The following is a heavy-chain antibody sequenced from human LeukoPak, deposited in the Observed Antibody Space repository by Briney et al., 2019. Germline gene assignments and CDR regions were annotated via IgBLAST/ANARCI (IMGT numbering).Heavy chain of an antibody. CDR2: IYYSGST. CDR3: ARAGYCSGGSCYVSLGTRYNWFDP. D-gene: IGHD2-15*01. Sequence: SETLSLTCTVSGGSISSYYWSWIRQPPGKGLEWIGYIYYSGSTNYNPSLKSRVTISVDTSKKQLSLELSSVTAADTAVYYCARAGYCSGGSCYVSLGTRYNWFDPWGQGTLVSVSS. J-gene: IGHJ5*02. V-gene: IGHV4-59*12. CDR1: GGSISSYY.